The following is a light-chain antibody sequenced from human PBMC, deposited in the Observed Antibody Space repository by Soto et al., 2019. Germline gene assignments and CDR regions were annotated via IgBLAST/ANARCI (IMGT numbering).Light chain of an antibody. V-gene: IGKV1-27*01. CDR3: QKYNSAPLT. J-gene: IGKJ4*01. CDR1: QVIAPY. CDR2: ATS. Sequence: DVQMAQSPSSLSAFVGDRVTITFRASQVIAPYLAWFQQKPGKVPKLLIYATSTMQSGVPSRFSGSGSGTDFTLTINILQPEDVGTYYCQKYNSAPLTFGGGTMVEIK.